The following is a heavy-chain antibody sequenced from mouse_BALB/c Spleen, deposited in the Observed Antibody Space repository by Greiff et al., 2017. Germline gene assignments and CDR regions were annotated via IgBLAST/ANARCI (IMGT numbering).Heavy chain of an antibody. Sequence: EVQLQESGGGLVKPGGSLKLSCAASGFAFSSYDMSWVRQTPEKRLEWVAYISSGGGSTYYPDTVKCRFTISRDNAKNTLYLQMSSLKSEDTAMYYCARTGYGKGAMDYWGQGTSVTVSS. J-gene: IGHJ4*01. V-gene: IGHV5-12-1*01. CDR3: ARTGYGKGAMDY. D-gene: IGHD2-10*02. CDR1: GFAFSSYD. CDR2: ISSGGGST.